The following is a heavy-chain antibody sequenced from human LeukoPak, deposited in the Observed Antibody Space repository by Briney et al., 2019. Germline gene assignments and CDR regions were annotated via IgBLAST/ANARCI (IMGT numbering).Heavy chain of an antibody. V-gene: IGHV3-30*02. J-gene: IGHJ6*03. CDR1: GFTFSSYG. Sequence: GGSLRLSCAASGFTFSSYGMHWVRQAPGKGLEWVAFIRYDGSNKYYADSVKGRFTISRDNSKNTLYLQMNSLRAEDTAVYYCAKDRSWGPNYYYYYYMDVWGKGTTVTVSS. CDR2: IRYDGSNK. D-gene: IGHD7-27*01. CDR3: AKDRSWGPNYYYYYYMDV.